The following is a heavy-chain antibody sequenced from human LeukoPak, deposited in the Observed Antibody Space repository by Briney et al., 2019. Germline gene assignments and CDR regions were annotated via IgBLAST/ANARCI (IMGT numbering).Heavy chain of an antibody. V-gene: IGHV4-39*01. J-gene: IGHJ4*02. D-gene: IGHD3-10*01. CDR3: ARHLTAEDSWFGEEEFPEAYYFDY. CDR2: IYYSGST. Sequence: SDTLSLTCTVSGGSISSSSYYWGWIRQPPGKGLEWIGSIYYSGSTYYNPSLKSRVTISVDTSKNQFSLKLSSVTAADTAVYYCARHLTAEDSWFGEEEFPEAYYFDYWGQGTLVTVSS. CDR1: GGSISSSSYY.